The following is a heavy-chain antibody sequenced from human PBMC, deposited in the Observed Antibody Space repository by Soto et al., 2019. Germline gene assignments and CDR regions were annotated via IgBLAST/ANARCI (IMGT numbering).Heavy chain of an antibody. J-gene: IGHJ6*02. CDR3: AKDVEGRYYGMDV. CDR1: GFTFSSYG. Sequence: GGSLRLSCAASGFTFSSYGMHWVRQAPGKGLEWVAVISYDGSNKYYADSVKGRFTISRDNSKNTLYLQMNSLRAEDTAVYYCAKDVEGRYYGMDVWGQGTTVTVSS. D-gene: IGHD2-15*01. V-gene: IGHV3-30*18. CDR2: ISYDGSNK.